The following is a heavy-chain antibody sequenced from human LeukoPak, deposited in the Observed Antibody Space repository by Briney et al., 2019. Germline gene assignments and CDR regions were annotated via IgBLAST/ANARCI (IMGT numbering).Heavy chain of an antibody. J-gene: IGHJ4*02. CDR1: GFTFSSYA. V-gene: IGHV3-30-3*01. D-gene: IGHD3-10*01. Sequence: GRSLRLSCAASGFTFSSYAMHWVRQAPGKGLEWVAVISYDGSNKYYADSVKGRFTISRDNSKNTLYLQMNSLRAEDTAVYYCARAVPRITMVRGVTVDYWGQGTLVTVSS. CDR2: ISYDGSNK. CDR3: ARAVPRITMVRGVTVDY.